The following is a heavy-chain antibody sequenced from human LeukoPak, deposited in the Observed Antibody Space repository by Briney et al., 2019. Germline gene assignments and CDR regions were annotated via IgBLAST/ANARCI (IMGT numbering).Heavy chain of an antibody. V-gene: IGHV1-69*04. Sequence: SVKVSCKASGGTFSSYAISWVRQAPGQGLEWMGRIIPILGIANYAQKFQGRVTITADKSTSTAYKELSSLRSEDTAVYYCARDGGTAMVNNYWGQGTLVTVSS. CDR1: GGTFSSYA. D-gene: IGHD5-18*01. J-gene: IGHJ4*02. CDR3: ARDGGTAMVNNY. CDR2: IIPILGIA.